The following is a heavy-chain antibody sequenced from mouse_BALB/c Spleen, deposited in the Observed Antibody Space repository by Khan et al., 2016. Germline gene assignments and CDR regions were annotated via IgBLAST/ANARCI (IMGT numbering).Heavy chain of an antibody. CDR1: EYEFPSHD. Sequence: EVELVESGGGLVQPGESLKLSCESNEYEFPSHDMSWVRKTPEKRLELVAAINSDGGSTYYPDTMERRFIISRDNTKKTLYLQMSSLRSEDTALYYCARQEKKDGNFYAMDYWGQGTSVTVSS. CDR3: ARQEKKDGNFYAMDY. J-gene: IGHJ4*01. CDR2: INSDGGST. D-gene: IGHD2-1*01. V-gene: IGHV5-2*01.